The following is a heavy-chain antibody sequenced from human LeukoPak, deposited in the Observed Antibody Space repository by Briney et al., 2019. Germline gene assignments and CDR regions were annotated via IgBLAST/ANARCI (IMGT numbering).Heavy chain of an antibody. CDR2: ISWFSGSI. D-gene: IGHD6-6*01. CDR3: AKGQLGYMDV. J-gene: IGHJ6*03. V-gene: IGHV3-9*01. CDR1: GFTFDEYA. Sequence: GRSLRLSCAASGFTFDEYAMHWVRQAPGKGLEWVSGISWFSGSIGYAGSGKGRFSISRNNAKNSLYPQMNSLRAEDTALYYCAKGQLGYMDVWGKGTTVTVSS.